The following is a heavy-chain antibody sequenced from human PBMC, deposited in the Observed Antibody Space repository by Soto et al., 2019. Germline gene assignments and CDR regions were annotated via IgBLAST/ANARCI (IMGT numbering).Heavy chain of an antibody. CDR2: IYYSGST. V-gene: IGHV4-59*01. J-gene: IGHJ4*02. CDR1: GGSISSYY. D-gene: IGHD4-17*01. CDR3: ARRYGASFDY. Sequence: SETLSLTCTVSGGSISSYYWSCIRQPPGKGLEWIGYIYYSGSTNYNPSLKSRVTISVDTSKNQFSLKLSSVTAADTAVYYCARRYGASFDYWSQGTLVTVSS.